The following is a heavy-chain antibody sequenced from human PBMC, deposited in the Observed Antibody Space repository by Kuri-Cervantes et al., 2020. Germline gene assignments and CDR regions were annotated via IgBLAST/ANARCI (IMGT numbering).Heavy chain of an antibody. CDR3: VIVDPLRLSGPSVGAFDI. V-gene: IGHV1-46*01. CDR2: INPSGGST. J-gene: IGHJ3*02. CDR1: GYTLTRYY. Sequence: ASVKVSCKASGYTLTRYYMHWVRQAPGQGLEWMGIINPSGGSTSYAQKFQGRVTMTRDTSTSTVYMELSSLRSEDTAVYYCVIVDPLRLSGPSVGAFDIWGQGTMVTVSS. D-gene: IGHD1-26*01.